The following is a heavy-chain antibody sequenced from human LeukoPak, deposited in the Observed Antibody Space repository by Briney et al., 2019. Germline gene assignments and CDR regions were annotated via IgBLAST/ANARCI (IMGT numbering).Heavy chain of an antibody. CDR2: IKQDGSER. D-gene: IGHD6-13*01. V-gene: IGHV3-7*01. CDR1: GFTFSSYW. J-gene: IGHJ4*02. Sequence: GGSLRLSCVASGFTFSSYWMSWVRQAPGKGLEWVANIKQDGSERYYVDSVKGRFTISRDNAKNTLYLQMNSLRAEDTAVYYCAKDKVGYSSDNWGQGTLVTVSS. CDR3: AKDKVGYSSDN.